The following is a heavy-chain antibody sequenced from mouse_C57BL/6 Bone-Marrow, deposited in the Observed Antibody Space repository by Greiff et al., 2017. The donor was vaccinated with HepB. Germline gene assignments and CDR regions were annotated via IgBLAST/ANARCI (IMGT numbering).Heavy chain of an antibody. CDR1: GYAFSSSW. CDR3: AGRDYAMDY. Sequence: QVQLQQSGPELVKPGASVKISCKASGYAFSSSWMNWVKQRPGKGLEWIGRIYPGDGDTNYNGKFKGKATLTADKSSSTAYMQLSSLTSEDSAVYCCAGRDYAMDYWGQGTSVTVSS. CDR2: IYPGDGDT. V-gene: IGHV1-82*01. J-gene: IGHJ4*01.